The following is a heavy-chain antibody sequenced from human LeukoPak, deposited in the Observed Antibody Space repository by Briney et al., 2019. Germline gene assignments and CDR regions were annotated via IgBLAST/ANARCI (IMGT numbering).Heavy chain of an antibody. D-gene: IGHD5-24*01. J-gene: IGHJ5*02. Sequence: SQTLSLTCAVSGGSISSGGYSWSWIRLPAGKGVEWIGYIYHSGSTYYNPSLKSRVTISVDRSKNQFSLKLSSVTAADTAVYYCAREGGMGWFDPWGQGTLVTVSS. CDR3: AREGGMGWFDP. CDR1: GGSISSGGYS. CDR2: IYHSGST. V-gene: IGHV4-30-2*01.